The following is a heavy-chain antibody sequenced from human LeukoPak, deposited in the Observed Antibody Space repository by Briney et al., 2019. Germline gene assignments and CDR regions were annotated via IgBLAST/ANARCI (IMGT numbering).Heavy chain of an antibody. V-gene: IGHV3-23*01. J-gene: IGHJ4*02. CDR2: FCGGGDSK. Sequence: GGPLRLSCAASVLTFSIHAMRWAPRSTGKGVEGVSSFCGGGDSKNYSGSVKGRFTVSRDNSKNTQDLQMNSLKGEDTAVYYCAKHYCDSSAYNFDYWGQGTLVTVSS. CDR3: AKHYCDSSAYNFDY. CDR1: VLTFSIHA. D-gene: IGHD3-22*01.